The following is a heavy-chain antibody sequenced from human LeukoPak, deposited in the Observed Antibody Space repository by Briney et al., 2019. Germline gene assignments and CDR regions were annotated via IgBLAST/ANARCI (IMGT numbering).Heavy chain of an antibody. Sequence: GGSLQISCQGSGYSFTSYWIGGGRQVPGKGREGMGIIYPGDSDTRYSPSFQGQVTFSADKSISTAYLQWSSLKASDTAMYYCARPRFGEYRGGMDVWGQGTTVTVSS. D-gene: IGHD3-10*01. CDR2: IYPGDSDT. J-gene: IGHJ6*02. CDR3: ARPRFGEYRGGMDV. V-gene: IGHV5-51*01. CDR1: GYSFTSYW.